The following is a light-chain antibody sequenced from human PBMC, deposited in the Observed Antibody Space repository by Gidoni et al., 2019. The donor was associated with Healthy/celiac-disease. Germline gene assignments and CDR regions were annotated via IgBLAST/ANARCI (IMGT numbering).Light chain of an antibody. CDR3: QQKT. V-gene: IGKV3-20*01. Sequence: ELVLTQSPGTLSLSPGERATLSCRASQSVSSSYLAWYQQKPGQAPRLLIYGASSRATGIPDRCSGSGSGTDFTLTISRLEPEDFAVYYCQQKTFGQGTKVEIK. CDR1: QSVSSSY. J-gene: IGKJ1*01. CDR2: GAS.